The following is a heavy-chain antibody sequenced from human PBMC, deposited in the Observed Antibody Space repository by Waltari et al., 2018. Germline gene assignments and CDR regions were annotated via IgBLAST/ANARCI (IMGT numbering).Heavy chain of an antibody. V-gene: IGHV4-34*02. D-gene: IGHD3-9*01. Sequence: QVQLQQWGAGLVRPSETLSPTCDVYGVSLTDYYWTWIRQSPGKGLEWSGENNLGGINHDNPDLDNRVTILLDKSKNQFSLRLDPVTAADTAVYYWVTGPRDKWVGRYSGEFFHHWGPGTLVTVSS. CDR2: NNLGGIN. CDR1: GVSLTDYY. J-gene: IGHJ1*01. CDR3: VTGPRDKWVGRYSGEFFHH.